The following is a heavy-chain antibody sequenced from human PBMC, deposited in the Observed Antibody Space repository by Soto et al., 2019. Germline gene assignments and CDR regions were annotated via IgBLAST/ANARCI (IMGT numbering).Heavy chain of an antibody. CDR2: IKHDGSVQ. J-gene: IGHJ4*02. V-gene: IGHV3-7*03. D-gene: IGHD4-4*01. CDR3: ARAPYSNAWYRFDL. CDR1: GFTFSGYW. Sequence: QLVESGGGLVQPGGSLRLSCEASGFTFSGYWMSWVRQAPGKGLEWVADIKHDGSVQYYVDSVKGRLTISRDNAKKQLYLQMNGLTAEDTTLYYCARAPYSNAWYRFDLWGQGTLVTVSS.